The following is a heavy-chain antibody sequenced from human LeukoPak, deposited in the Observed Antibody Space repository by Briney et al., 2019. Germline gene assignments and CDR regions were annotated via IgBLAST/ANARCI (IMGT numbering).Heavy chain of an antibody. CDR2: ISGSGGST. V-gene: IGHV3-23*01. J-gene: IGHJ4*02. Sequence: GGSLRLSCAASGFTFSSYAMSWVRQAPGKGLEWVSAISGSGGSTYYAGSVKGRFTISRDNSKNTLYLQMNSLRAEDTAVYYCAKADTAMDLYYFDYWGQGTLVTVSS. CDR1: GFTFSSYA. CDR3: AKADTAMDLYYFDY. D-gene: IGHD5-18*01.